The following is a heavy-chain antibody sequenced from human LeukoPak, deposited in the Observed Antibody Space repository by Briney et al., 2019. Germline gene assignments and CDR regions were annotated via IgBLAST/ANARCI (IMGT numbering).Heavy chain of an antibody. Sequence: SETLSLTCTVSGGSISSYYWSWIRQPPGKGLEWIGYIYYSGSTNYNPSLKSRVTISVDTSKNQFSLKLSSVTAADTAVYYCAREDSTVTNYFDYWGQGTLVTVSS. CDR3: AREDSTVTNYFDY. V-gene: IGHV4-59*01. J-gene: IGHJ4*02. CDR2: IYYSGST. D-gene: IGHD4-17*01. CDR1: GGSISSYY.